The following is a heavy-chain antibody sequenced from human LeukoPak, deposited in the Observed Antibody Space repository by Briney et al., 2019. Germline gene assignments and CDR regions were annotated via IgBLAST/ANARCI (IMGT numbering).Heavy chain of an antibody. Sequence: GGSLRLSCAASGFTFSHYTMNWIRQAPGKGLEWVSSISSSSSYIYYADSVKGRSTISRDNAKNSLYLQMNSLGAEDTAVYYCARGSTSKRPLDYWGQGTLVTVSS. CDR1: GFTFSHYT. CDR2: ISSSSSYI. D-gene: IGHD6-6*01. J-gene: IGHJ4*02. V-gene: IGHV3-21*01. CDR3: ARGSTSKRPLDY.